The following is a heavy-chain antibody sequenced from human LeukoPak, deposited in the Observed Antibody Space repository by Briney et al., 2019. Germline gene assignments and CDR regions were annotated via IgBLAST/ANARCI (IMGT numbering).Heavy chain of an antibody. D-gene: IGHD6-19*01. CDR2: ISTYDDNI. V-gene: IGHV1-18*01. CDR1: GYTFTRYG. CDR3: AREHGSGGYYYYMDV. Sequence: ASVKVSCKASGYTFTRYGISWVRQAPGQGLEWMGWISTYDDNIKYAQSLQGRLTLTIDTSTSTAYMELRSLTSDDTAVYYCAREHGSGGYYYYMDVWGKGTTVTVSS. J-gene: IGHJ6*03.